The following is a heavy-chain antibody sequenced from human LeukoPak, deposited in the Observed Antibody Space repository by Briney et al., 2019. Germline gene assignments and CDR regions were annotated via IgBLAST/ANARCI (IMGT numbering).Heavy chain of an antibody. V-gene: IGHV3-30-3*01. CDR2: ISYDGSNK. CDR1: GFTFSSYA. J-gene: IGHJ4*02. Sequence: GRSLRLSCAASGFTFSSYAMHWVRQAPGKGLEWVAVISYDGSNKYYADSVKGRFTISRDNSKNTLYLQMNSLRAEDTAVYYCARANYDSSGYNYWGQGTLVTVSS. D-gene: IGHD3-22*01. CDR3: ARANYDSSGYNY.